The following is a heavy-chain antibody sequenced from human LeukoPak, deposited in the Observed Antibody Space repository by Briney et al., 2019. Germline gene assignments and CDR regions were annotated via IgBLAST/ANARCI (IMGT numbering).Heavy chain of an antibody. CDR2: IYTSGST. CDR1: GGSISSYY. Sequence: SETLSLTCTVSGGSISSYYWSWIRQPAGKGLEWIGRIYTSGSTNYNPSLKSRVTMSVDTSKSQFSLKLSSVTAADTAVYYCARGGRYYYDSSGYRDAFDIWGQGTMVTVSS. CDR3: ARGGRYYYDSSGYRDAFDI. V-gene: IGHV4-4*07. J-gene: IGHJ3*02. D-gene: IGHD3-22*01.